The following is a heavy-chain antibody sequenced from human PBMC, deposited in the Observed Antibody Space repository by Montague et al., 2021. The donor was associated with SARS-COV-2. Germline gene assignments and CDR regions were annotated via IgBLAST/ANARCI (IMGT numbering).Heavy chain of an antibody. V-gene: IGHV3-21*01. CDR1: GFTFSSYS. Sequence: SLSLSWAASGFTFSSYSMNWVRQAPGKGLEWVSSISSSSSYIYYADSVEGRFTISRDNAKNSLYLQMNSLRAEDTAVYYCARDPHYDILTGYYSYWGQGTLVTVSS. J-gene: IGHJ4*02. D-gene: IGHD3-9*01. CDR3: ARDPHYDILTGYYSY. CDR2: ISSSSSYI.